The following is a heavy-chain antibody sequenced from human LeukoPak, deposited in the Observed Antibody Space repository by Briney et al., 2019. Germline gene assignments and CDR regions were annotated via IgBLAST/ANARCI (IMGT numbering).Heavy chain of an antibody. CDR1: GGSFSGYY. V-gene: IGHV4-34*01. Sequence: SETLSLTCAVYGGSFSGYYWTWIRQPPGKGLEWIGEINHSGSANYSPSLKSRVTIPIDTSKNQFSLKLSSVTAADTAVYYCARYGGNSYWYFDLWGRGTLVTVSS. J-gene: IGHJ2*01. CDR2: INHSGSA. D-gene: IGHD2-21*02. CDR3: ARYGGNSYWYFDL.